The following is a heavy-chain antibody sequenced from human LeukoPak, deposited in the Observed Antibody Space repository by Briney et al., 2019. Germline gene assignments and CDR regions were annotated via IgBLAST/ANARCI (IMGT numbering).Heavy chain of an antibody. Sequence: PGGSLRLSCAASGVTFNSYAMNWVRQAPGKGLEWVSTISGGGDSTYYADSVKGRFTISRDNSKHTLYLQMNSLRAEDTAVYYCATECQSSGYYYAMDVWGQGTTVTVSS. J-gene: IGHJ6*01. CDR2: ISGGGDST. CDR1: GVTFNSYA. D-gene: IGHD1-26*01. CDR3: ATECQSSGYYYAMDV. V-gene: IGHV3-23*01.